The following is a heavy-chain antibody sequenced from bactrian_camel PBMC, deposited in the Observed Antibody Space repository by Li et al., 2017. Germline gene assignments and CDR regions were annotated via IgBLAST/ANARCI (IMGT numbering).Heavy chain of an antibody. CDR1: ETTQTMHC. J-gene: IGHJ4*01. D-gene: IGHD1*01. CDR3: AAVKEWGVGRCGLETFDYNY. V-gene: IGHV3S33*01. CDR2: INTDTGRK. Sequence: HVQLVESGGGSVQTGGSLTLSCAASETTQTMHCMTWFRQAPGKKREGVACINTDTGRKFYADSVKGRMTISEDNSKKTVYLQMDGLKPDDTAMYYCAAVKEWGVGRCGLETFDYNYWGQGTQVTVS.